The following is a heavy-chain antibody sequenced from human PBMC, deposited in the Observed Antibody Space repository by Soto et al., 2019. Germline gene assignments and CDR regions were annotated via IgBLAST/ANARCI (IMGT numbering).Heavy chain of an antibody. CDR3: ARDVGMAGLLPH. J-gene: IGHJ1*01. CDR1: GGTFSSYA. V-gene: IGHV1-69*13. D-gene: IGHD6-19*01. Sequence: SVKVSCKASGGTFSSYAISWVRQAPGQGLEWMGGIIPIFGTANYAQKFQGRVTITAEESTSTVYMELSSLRSEDTAVYYCARDVGMAGLLPHWGPGTLVTVSS. CDR2: IIPIFGTA.